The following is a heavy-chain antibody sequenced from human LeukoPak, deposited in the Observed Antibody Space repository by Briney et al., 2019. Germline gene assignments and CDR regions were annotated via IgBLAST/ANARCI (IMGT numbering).Heavy chain of an antibody. CDR2: LNQDGSEK. J-gene: IGHJ3*02. D-gene: IGHD1-26*01. CDR3: ARDSGLGAHI. V-gene: IGHV3-7*01. CDR1: GFTFSTYW. Sequence: GXXLRLSCAASGFTFSTYWMTWVRQAPGKGLEWVANLNQDGSEKYYVDSVKGRFTISRDNAKNSLYLQMNSLRAEDTAVYYCARDSGLGAHIWGQGTMVTVSS.